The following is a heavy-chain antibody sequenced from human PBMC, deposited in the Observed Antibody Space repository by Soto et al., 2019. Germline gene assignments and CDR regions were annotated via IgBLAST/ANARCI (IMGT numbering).Heavy chain of an antibody. Sequence: SDTLTLTYSVPGGFISSDSWSWIRQPPGKGLEWIGYIYYSGSTNYNPSLKSRVTISVDTSKNQFSLKLSSVTAADTAVYYCARQQWLVLYAFDIWGQGTMVT. J-gene: IGHJ3*02. CDR3: ARQQWLVLYAFDI. CDR2: IYYSGST. V-gene: IGHV4-59*01. D-gene: IGHD6-19*01. CDR1: GGFISSDS.